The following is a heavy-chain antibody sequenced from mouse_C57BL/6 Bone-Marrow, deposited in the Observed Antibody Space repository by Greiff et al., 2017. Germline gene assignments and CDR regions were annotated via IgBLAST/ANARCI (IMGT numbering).Heavy chain of an antibody. CDR1: GYTFTSYW. D-gene: IGHD2-4*01. Sequence: QVQLQQSGAELVMPGASVKLSCKASGYTFTSYWMHWVKQRPGQGLEWIGEIDPSDSYTNYNQKLKGKSTLTVDKSSSPAYMQLSSLTSEDSAVYYCAREGYDYPWFAYWGQGTLVTVSA. CDR2: IDPSDSYT. CDR3: AREGYDYPWFAY. J-gene: IGHJ3*01. V-gene: IGHV1-69*01.